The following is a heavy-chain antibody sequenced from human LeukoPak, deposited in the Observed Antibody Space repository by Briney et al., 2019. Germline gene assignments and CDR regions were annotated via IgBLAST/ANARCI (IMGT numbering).Heavy chain of an antibody. J-gene: IGHJ4*02. V-gene: IGHV3-23*01. CDR2: ISGSGGST. CDR3: AKVITTMIVVVFDY. Sequence: GGSLRLSCAVSGLTFSEYWMHWVRQDAGKGLEWVSAISGSGGSTYYADSVKGRSTISRDNSKNTLYLQMNSLRAEDTAVYYCAKVITTMIVVVFDYWGQGTLVTVCS. D-gene: IGHD3-22*01. CDR1: GLTFSEYW.